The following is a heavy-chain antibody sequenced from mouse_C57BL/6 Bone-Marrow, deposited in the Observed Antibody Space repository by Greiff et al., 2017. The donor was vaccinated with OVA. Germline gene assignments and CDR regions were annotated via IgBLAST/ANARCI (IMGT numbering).Heavy chain of an antibody. V-gene: IGHV2-5*01. Sequence: QVQLKESGPGLVQPSQSLSITCTVSGFSLTSYGVHWVRQSPGKGLEWLGVIWRGGSTDYNAAFFSRLSITKDNSKCQVFFKMNSLQAADTAIYYCANLTPFAYWGQGTLVTVSA. CDR3: ANLTPFAY. CDR2: IWRGGST. J-gene: IGHJ3*01. CDR1: GFSLTSYG.